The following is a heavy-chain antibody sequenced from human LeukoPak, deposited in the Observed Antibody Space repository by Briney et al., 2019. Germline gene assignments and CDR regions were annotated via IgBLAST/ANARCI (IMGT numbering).Heavy chain of an antibody. J-gene: IGHJ5*02. Sequence: PSETLSLTCTVSGGSISSYYWSWIRQPPGKGLEWIGYIYYSGSTNYNPSLKSRVTISVDTSKNQFSLKLSSVTAADMAVYYCARGRGEGRGIAMIRGVRAPSYNWFDPWGHGTLVTVSS. CDR2: IYYSGST. D-gene: IGHD3-10*01. V-gene: IGHV4-59*12. CDR3: ARGRGEGRGIAMIRGVRAPSYNWFDP. CDR1: GGSISSYY.